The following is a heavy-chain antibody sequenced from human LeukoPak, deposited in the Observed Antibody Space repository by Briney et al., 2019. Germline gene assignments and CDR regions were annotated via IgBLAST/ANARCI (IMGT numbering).Heavy chain of an antibody. Sequence: GGSLRLSCAASGLTFSRHAMSWVRQAPGKGLEWVAGISSSGGVTYYLDSVKGRFTISRDNSKNSLYLQMNSLRAEDTAVYYCAKESSGGWYFDYWGQGTLVTVSS. D-gene: IGHD6-19*01. CDR1: GLTFSRHA. CDR3: AKESSGGWYFDY. V-gene: IGHV3-23*01. CDR2: ISSSGGVT. J-gene: IGHJ4*02.